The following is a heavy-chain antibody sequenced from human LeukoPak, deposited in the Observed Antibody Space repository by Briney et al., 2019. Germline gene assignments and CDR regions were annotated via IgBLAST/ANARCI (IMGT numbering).Heavy chain of an antibody. CDR1: GYTFTSYD. J-gene: IGHJ6*03. CDR2: MNPNSGNT. Sequence: ASVKASCKASGYTFTSYDINWLRQATGQELEWLGWMNPNSGNTGYEQKSQGRVTMTRNTSISTAYMELSSLRSEDTAVYYGARWGVDTAMVGGDVWGKGTTVTVS. CDR3: ARWGVDTAMVGGDV. D-gene: IGHD5-18*01. V-gene: IGHV1-8*01.